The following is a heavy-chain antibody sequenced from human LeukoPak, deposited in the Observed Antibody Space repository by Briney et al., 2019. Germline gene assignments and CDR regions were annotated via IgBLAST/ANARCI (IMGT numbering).Heavy chain of an antibody. CDR1: GGSISSSSYH. V-gene: IGHV4-39*01. CDR2: IYYSGST. Sequence: SETLSLTCTVSGGSISSSSYHWGWIRQPPGKGLEWIGSIYYSGSTYYNPSLKSRVTISVDTSKNQFSLKLSSVTAADTAVYYCARYSEWELVYWGQGTLVTVSS. CDR3: ARYSEWELVY. J-gene: IGHJ4*02. D-gene: IGHD1-26*01.